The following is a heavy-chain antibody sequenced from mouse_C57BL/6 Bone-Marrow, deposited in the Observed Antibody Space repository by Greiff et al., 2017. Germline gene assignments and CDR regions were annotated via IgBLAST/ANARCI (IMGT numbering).Heavy chain of an antibody. J-gene: IGHJ2*01. D-gene: IGHD2-3*01. CDR2: IYPGSGNT. CDR3: ARDGYYFYYFDY. V-gene: IGHV1-76*01. CDR1: GYTFTDYY. Sequence: QVHVKQSGAELVRPGASVKLSCKASGYTFTDYYINWVKQRPGQGLEWIARIYPGSGNTYYNEKFKGKATLTAEKSSSTAYMQLSSLTSEDSAVYCCARDGYYFYYFDYWGQGTTLTVSS.